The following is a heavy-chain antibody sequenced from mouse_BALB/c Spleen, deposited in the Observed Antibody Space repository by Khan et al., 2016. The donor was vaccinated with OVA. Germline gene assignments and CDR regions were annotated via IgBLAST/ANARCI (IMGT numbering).Heavy chain of an antibody. J-gene: IGHJ2*02. CDR2: ISYSGNT. V-gene: IGHV3-2*02. CDR1: GYSITSDYA. CDR3: ARVCCGDFDY. Sequence: EVQLVESGPGLVKPSQSLSLTCTVTGYSITSDYAWNWLRQFPGNKLEWMGFISYSGNTKYNPSLKSRFSITRDTSKNQFFLQFNSVTTEDTATYYCARVCCGDFDYWGQGTSVTVSS.